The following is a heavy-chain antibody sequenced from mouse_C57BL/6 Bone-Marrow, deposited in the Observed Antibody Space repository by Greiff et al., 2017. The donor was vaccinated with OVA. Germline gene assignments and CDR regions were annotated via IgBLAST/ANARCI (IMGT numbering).Heavy chain of an antibody. V-gene: IGHV1-50*01. CDR2: IDPSDSYT. CDR3: ARGDYDGAWFAY. D-gene: IGHD2-4*01. J-gene: IGHJ3*01. CDR1: GYTFTSYW. Sequence: VQLQQPGAELVKPGASVKLSCKASGYTFTSYWMQLVKQRPGQGLEWIGEIDPSDSYTNYNQKFKGKATLTVDTSSSTAYMQLSSLTSEDSAVYYCARGDYDGAWFAYWGQGTLVTVSA.